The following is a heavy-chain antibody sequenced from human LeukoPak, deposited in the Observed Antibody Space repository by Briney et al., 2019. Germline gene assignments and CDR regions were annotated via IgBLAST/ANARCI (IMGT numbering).Heavy chain of an antibody. V-gene: IGHV3-30*04. CDR1: GFTFGDYA. CDR3: ARDIPYYYDSSGYTPFDY. CDR2: ISYDGSNK. D-gene: IGHD3-22*01. Sequence: GGSLRLSCTASGFTFGDYAMTWVRQAPGKGLEWVAVISYDGSNKYYADSVKGRFTISRDNSKNTLYLQMNSLRAEDTAVYYCARDIPYYYDSSGYTPFDYWGQGTLVTVSS. J-gene: IGHJ4*02.